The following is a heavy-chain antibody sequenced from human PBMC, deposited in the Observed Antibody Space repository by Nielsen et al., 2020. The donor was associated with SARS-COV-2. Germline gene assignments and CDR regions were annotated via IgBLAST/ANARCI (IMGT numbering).Heavy chain of an antibody. CDR3: ARDLWWELPDF. J-gene: IGHJ4*02. CDR1: GYTFTNYG. D-gene: IGHD1-26*01. CDR2: ISASSGNT. Sequence: ASVKVSCKASGYTFTNYGITWVRQAPGQGLEILEWISASSGNTNYAPKLLGRVTMTTDTSTSTAYIELRSLTYADTAVYYCARDLWWELPDFWGQGTLVTVSS. V-gene: IGHV1-18*01.